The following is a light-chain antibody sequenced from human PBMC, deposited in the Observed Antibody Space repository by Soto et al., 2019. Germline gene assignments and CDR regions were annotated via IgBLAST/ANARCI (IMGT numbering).Light chain of an antibody. CDR3: QRYSSSPYT. J-gene: IGKJ2*01. CDR1: QSISSNF. V-gene: IGKV3-20*01. Sequence: EIVLTQSPGTLSLSPGERATLSCRASQSISSNFLAWYQQKPGQAPRLFIYGVSSRATGIPDRFSGSGSGTDFTLTIRRLEPEDFAVYFCQRYSSSPYTFGQGTKLEIK. CDR2: GVS.